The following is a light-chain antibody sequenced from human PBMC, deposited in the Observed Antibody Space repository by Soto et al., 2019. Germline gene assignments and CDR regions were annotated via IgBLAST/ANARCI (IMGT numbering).Light chain of an antibody. CDR3: SSYTTSSTYV. CDR2: EVT. J-gene: IGLJ1*01. Sequence: QSALTQPASVSGSPGQSITISCTGTSSDLGDNNFVSWYQQHPDKAPKLMIFEVTGRPSGLPDRFSGSKSGYTASLTISDLQAEDEADYYCSSYTTSSTYVFGTGTKVTVL. V-gene: IGLV2-14*01. CDR1: SSDLGDNNF.